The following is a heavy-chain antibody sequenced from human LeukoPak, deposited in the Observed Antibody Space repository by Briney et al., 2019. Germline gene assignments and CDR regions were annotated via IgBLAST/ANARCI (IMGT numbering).Heavy chain of an antibody. CDR3: ARAPLSGYLDY. CDR2: INPNSGGT. D-gene: IGHD3-3*01. J-gene: IGHJ4*02. Sequence: ASVKVSCKASGGTFSSYAISWVRQAPGQGLEWMGWINPNSGGTNYAQKFQGRVTMTRDTSISTAYMELSRLRSDDTAVYYCARAPLSGYLDYWGQGTLVTVSS. V-gene: IGHV1-2*02. CDR1: GGTFSSYA.